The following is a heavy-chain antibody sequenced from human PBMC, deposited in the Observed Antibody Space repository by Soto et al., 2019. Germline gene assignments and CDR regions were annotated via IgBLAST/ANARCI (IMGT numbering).Heavy chain of an antibody. J-gene: IGHJ5*02. CDR2: IPSRGRP. CDR3: ARDTYSGYAFGL. D-gene: IGHD5-12*01. CDR1: GASVAGGSYY. V-gene: IGHV4-30-4*01. Sequence: QVQLRESGPGLVKPSQTLSRTCSVSGASVAGGSYYWSWVRQPPGQGLEWIGYIPSRGRPFYNPSLTIRGTISADTSKNQLSLQLTSVTAADTAVYYGARDTYSGYAFGLWGQGTLVTVAS.